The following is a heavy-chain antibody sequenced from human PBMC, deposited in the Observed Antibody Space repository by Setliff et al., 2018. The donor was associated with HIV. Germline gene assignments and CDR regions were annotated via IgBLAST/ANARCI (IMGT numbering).Heavy chain of an antibody. CDR2: IYSGGAT. CDR1: GFTVSSNY. Sequence: PGGSLRLSCAASGFTVSSNYLNWVRQAPGKGLEWVSVIYSGGATYYADSVKGRFTISRDNSKNTLYVQMNSLRAEDTAVYYCARHDVVRGAIDNWGQGTLVTVSS. D-gene: IGHD3-10*01. V-gene: IGHV3-53*05. J-gene: IGHJ4*02. CDR3: ARHDVVRGAIDN.